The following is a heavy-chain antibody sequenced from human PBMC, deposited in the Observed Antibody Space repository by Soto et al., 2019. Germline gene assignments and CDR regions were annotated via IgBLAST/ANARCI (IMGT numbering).Heavy chain of an antibody. CDR3: ARGLRGAYYYGMDV. CDR2: ISSSGST. Sequence: PGGSLRLSCAASGSTFSGYEMNWVRQAPGKGLEWVSYISSSGSTSYADSVKGRFTISRDNAKNTLYLQMNSLRAEDTAVYYCARGLRGAYYYGMDVWGQGTTVTVSS. D-gene: IGHD3-16*01. CDR1: GSTFSGYE. J-gene: IGHJ6*02. V-gene: IGHV3-48*03.